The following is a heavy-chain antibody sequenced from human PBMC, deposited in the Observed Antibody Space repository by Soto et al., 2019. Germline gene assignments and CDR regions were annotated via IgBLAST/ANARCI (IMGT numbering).Heavy chain of an antibody. CDR3: AKGHDIVVVPTVDY. J-gene: IGHJ4*02. V-gene: IGHV3-23*01. CDR1: GFTFNNYV. D-gene: IGHD2-15*01. CDR2: ISSTGGGT. Sequence: GGSLRLSCAASGFTFNNYVMSWVRQAPGKGLEWVSGISSTGGGTYYADPVKGRFTISRDNSKNTLYLQMNNLRAGDTALYYCAKGHDIVVVPTVDYWGQGTLVTVSS.